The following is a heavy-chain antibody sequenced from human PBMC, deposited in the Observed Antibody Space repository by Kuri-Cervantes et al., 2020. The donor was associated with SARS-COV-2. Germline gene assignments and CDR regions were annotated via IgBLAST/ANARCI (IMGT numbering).Heavy chain of an antibody. CDR1: GYSISSGYY. V-gene: IGHV4-38-2*02. J-gene: IGHJ4*02. CDR3: ARVWCSSTSCYYFDY. CDR2: IYHSGST. Sequence: SETLSLTCTVSGYSISSGYYWGWIRQPPGKGPEWIGSIYHSGSTYYNPSLKSRVTISVDTSKNQFSLKLSSVTAADTAVYYCARVWCSSTSCYYFDYWGQGTLVTVSS. D-gene: IGHD2-2*01.